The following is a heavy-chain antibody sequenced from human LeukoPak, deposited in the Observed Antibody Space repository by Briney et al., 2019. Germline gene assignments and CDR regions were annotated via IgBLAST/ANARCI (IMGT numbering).Heavy chain of an antibody. CDR1: GGSISSSNW. V-gene: IGHV4-4*02. Sequence: SETLSLTCAVSGGSISSSNWWSWVRQPPGKGLEWIGEIYHSGSTNYNPSLKSRVTISVDKSKNHFSLKLNSVTAADTAVYYCAMKSYDSGRSFDYWGQGTLVTVSS. J-gene: IGHJ4*02. D-gene: IGHD3-10*01. CDR2: IYHSGST. CDR3: AMKSYDSGRSFDY.